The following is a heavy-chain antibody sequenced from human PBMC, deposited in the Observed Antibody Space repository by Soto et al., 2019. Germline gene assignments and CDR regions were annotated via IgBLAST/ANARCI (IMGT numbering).Heavy chain of an antibody. J-gene: IGHJ5*02. CDR2: IIPIFGTA. CDR3: ARTLGYCSGGSCPGGSS. CDR1: GGTFSSYA. Sequence: QVQLVQSGAEVKKPGSSVKVSCKASGGTFSSYAISWVRQAPGQGLEWMGGIIPIFGTANYAQKFQGRVTIPADESTSTAYMELSSLRSEDTAVYYCARTLGYCSGGSCPGGSSWGQGTLVTVSS. D-gene: IGHD2-15*01. V-gene: IGHV1-69*12.